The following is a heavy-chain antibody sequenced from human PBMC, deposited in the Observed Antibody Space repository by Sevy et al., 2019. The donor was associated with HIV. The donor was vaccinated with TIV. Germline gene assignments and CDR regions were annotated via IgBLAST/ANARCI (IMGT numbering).Heavy chain of an antibody. D-gene: IGHD6-13*01. J-gene: IGHJ4*02. CDR3: AKGAGIAAGGTGGLFDY. CDR1: RFTFDDYA. Sequence: GGFLRLSCVVSRFTFDDYAMHWVRQAPGKGLEWVSGISGNSGIIGYAHSVKGRFTISRDSAKNSLYLQMNSLRPEDTALYYCAKGAGIAAGGTGGLFDYWGRGTLVTVSS. V-gene: IGHV3-9*01. CDR2: ISGNSGII.